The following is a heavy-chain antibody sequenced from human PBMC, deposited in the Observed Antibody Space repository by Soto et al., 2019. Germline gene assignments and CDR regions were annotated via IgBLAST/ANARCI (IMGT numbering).Heavy chain of an antibody. CDR2: IKQDGSEK. Sequence: GGSLRLSCAASGFTFNNYWMSWVRQAPGKGLEWVANIKQDGSEKYYVDSVKGRFTISRDNAKNSLYLQVNSLRAEDTAVYYCASLRWLQTGIDYWGQGTLVTVSS. D-gene: IGHD5-12*01. J-gene: IGHJ4*02. V-gene: IGHV3-7*03. CDR3: ASLRWLQTGIDY. CDR1: GFTFNNYW.